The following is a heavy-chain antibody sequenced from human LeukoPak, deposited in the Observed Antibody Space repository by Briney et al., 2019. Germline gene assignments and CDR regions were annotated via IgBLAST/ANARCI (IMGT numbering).Heavy chain of an antibody. V-gene: IGHV3-21*01. Sequence: GGSLSLSCAASGFSFGSYIMSWVRQAPRRERPWVSSISSSSSYIYYADSVKGRFTISRDNTKNSLYLQMNSLRAEDTAVYYCAREKPALTYYYDSSGYYYFDYWGQGTLVTVSS. CDR3: AREKPALTYYYDSSGYYYFDY. D-gene: IGHD3-22*01. J-gene: IGHJ4*02. CDR2: ISSSSSYI. CDR1: GFSFGSYI.